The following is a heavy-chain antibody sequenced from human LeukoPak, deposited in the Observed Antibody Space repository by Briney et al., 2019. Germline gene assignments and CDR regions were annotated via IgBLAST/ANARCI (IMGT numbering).Heavy chain of an antibody. CDR2: VSGSGAIA. V-gene: IGHV3-23*01. CDR1: GFTFNNYA. J-gene: IGHJ6*04. D-gene: IGHD3-10*02. CDR3: AELGITMIGGV. Sequence: GGSLRLSCAASGFTFNNYAMSWVRQAPGKGLEWVSTVSGSGAIAYYTDSDKGRFTISRDNSKNTLYLQMSSLTAKDTAVYYCAELGITMIGGVWGKGATVTISS.